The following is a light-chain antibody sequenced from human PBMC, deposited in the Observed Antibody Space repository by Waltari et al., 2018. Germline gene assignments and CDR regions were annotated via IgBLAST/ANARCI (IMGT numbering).Light chain of an antibody. CDR3: QQYYSSPFT. CDR2: WAS. J-gene: IGKJ3*01. CDR1: QSVLFSSNNRNY. V-gene: IGKV4-1*01. Sequence: DIVMTQSPDSLAVSLGERATIPFKSSQSVLFSSNNRNYLAWYQQKPGQSPKLVLYWASTRESGVPDRFSGSGSATDFTLTISSLQAEDVAVYYCQQYYSSPFTFGPGTKLEIK.